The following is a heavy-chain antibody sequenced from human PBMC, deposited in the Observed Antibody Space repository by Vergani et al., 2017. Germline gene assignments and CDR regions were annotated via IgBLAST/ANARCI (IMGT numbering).Heavy chain of an antibody. J-gene: IGHJ2*01. Sequence: QVQLVQSGAEVKKPGASVKVSCKASGYTFTGYYMHWVRQAPGQGLEWMGWINPNSGGTNYAQKFQGRVTMTRDTSISTAYMELSRLRSDDTAVYYCARVDDGDCVSLRYFDLWGRGTLVTVSS. D-gene: IGHD4-17*01. CDR2: INPNSGGT. CDR3: ARVDDGDCVSLRYFDL. V-gene: IGHV1-2*02. CDR1: GYTFTGYY.